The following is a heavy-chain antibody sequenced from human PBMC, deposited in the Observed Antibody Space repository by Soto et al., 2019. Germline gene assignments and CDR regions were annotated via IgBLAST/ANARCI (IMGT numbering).Heavy chain of an antibody. CDR3: ARARRIVVVTAESPYFQH. V-gene: IGHV1-8*01. CDR2: MNPNSGNT. D-gene: IGHD2-21*02. Sequence: ASVKVSCKASGYTFTSYDINWVRQATGQGLEWMGWMNPNSGNTGYAQKFQGRATMTRNTSISTAYMELSSLRSEDTAVYYCARARRIVVVTAESPYFQHWGQGTLVTVSS. CDR1: GYTFTSYD. J-gene: IGHJ1*01.